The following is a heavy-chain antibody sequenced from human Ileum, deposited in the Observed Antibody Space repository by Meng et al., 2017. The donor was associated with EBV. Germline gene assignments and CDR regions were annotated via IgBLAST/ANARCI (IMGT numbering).Heavy chain of an antibody. CDR3: AHRKPDSLGFDS. J-gene: IGHJ4*02. V-gene: IGHV2-5*02. CDR1: GLSLSTSGVS. CDR2: IYCDDDK. D-gene: IGHD7-27*01. Sequence: IPLKQSAPTLVTPTPPPALSCTFSGLSLSTSGVSVGWIRQPPGKALELLALIYCDDDKRYSPSLKSRLTLTKDTSKTQVVLTLTDIDPVDTATYYCAHRKPDSLGFDSWGQGTLVTVSS.